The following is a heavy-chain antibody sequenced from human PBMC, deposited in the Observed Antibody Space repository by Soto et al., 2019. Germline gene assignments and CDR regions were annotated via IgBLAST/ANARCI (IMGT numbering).Heavy chain of an antibody. V-gene: IGHV3-23*01. CDR2: ISGSGGST. CDR3: AKGPLEYDLSYVMDV. D-gene: IGHD3-3*01. Sequence: GGSLRLSCAASGFTFSSYAMSWVRQAPGKGLEWVSAISGSGGSTYYADSVKGRFTISRDNSKNTLYLQMNSLRAEDTAVYYCAKGPLEYDLSYVMDVWGQGTTVTVSS. J-gene: IGHJ6*02. CDR1: GFTFSSYA.